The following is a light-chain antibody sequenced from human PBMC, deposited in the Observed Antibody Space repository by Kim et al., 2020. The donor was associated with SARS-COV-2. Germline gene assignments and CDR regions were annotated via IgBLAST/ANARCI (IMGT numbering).Light chain of an antibody. J-gene: IGKJ2*01. CDR2: TAS. CDR3: QQYGSSPYT. V-gene: IGKV3-20*01. CDR1: QSVSNY. Sequence: EIVLTQSPGTLSLSPGEGATLSCRASQSVSNYLAWYQQKPGQAPRLLIYTASSRAIGIADRFSGGGSGTDFTLTISRLEPEDFAVYYCQQYGSSPYTFGKGTKLEI.